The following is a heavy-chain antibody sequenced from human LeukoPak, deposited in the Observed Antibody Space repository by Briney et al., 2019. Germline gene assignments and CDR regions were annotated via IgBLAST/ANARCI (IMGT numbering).Heavy chain of an antibody. CDR3: ARDPNGDYIGAFDM. Sequence: TGRSLRLSCAASGFIFSNYALMWLRQSPGKGPEWVSAIRGSGGGTFYADSVKGRFTISRDNSKNTLYLQMNGLRAEDTAVYYCARDPNGDYIGAFDMWGRGTLVTVSS. D-gene: IGHD4-17*01. J-gene: IGHJ3*02. CDR2: IRGSGGGT. V-gene: IGHV3-23*01. CDR1: GFIFSNYA.